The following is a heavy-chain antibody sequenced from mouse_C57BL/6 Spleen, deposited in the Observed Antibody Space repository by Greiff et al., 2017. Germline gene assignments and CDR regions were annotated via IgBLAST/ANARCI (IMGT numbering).Heavy chain of an antibody. V-gene: IGHV1-63*01. CDR1: GYTFPNYW. CDR2: IYPGGGYT. Sequence: QVQLQQSGAELVRPGTSVKMSCKASGYTFPNYWIGWAKQRPGHGLEWIGDIYPGGGYTNYNEKFKGKATLTADKSSSTAYMQFSSLTSEDSAIYYCARRAPGYFDYWGQGTTLTVSS. CDR3: ARRAPGYFDY. J-gene: IGHJ2*01. D-gene: IGHD3-1*01.